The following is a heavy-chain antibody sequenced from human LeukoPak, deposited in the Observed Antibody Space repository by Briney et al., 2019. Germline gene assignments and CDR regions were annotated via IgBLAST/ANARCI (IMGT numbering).Heavy chain of an antibody. D-gene: IGHD2-15*01. CDR2: ISSSTSYI. CDR3: ARDPTPRYCSGGSCYTHYGMDV. Sequence: PGGSLRLSCAASGFIVKTKYMNWVRQAPGKGLEWVSSISSSTSYIYYADSVKGRLTISRDNAKNSLYLQMNSLRAEDTAIYYCARDPTPRYCSGGSCYTHYGMDVWGQGTTVTVSS. V-gene: IGHV3-21*01. CDR1: GFIVKTKY. J-gene: IGHJ6*02.